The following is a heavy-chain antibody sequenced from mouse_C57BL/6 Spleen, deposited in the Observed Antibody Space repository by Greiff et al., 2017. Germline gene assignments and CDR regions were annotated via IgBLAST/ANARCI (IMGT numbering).Heavy chain of an antibody. D-gene: IGHD1-1*01. CDR1: GYSFTGYY. CDR3: ARSNYGSRDY. V-gene: IGHV1-42*01. J-gene: IGHJ2*01. Sequence: LVESGPELVKPGASVKISCKASGYSFTGYYMNWVKQSPEKSLEWIGEINPSTGGTTYNQKFKAKATLTVDKSSSTAYMQLKSLTSEDSAVYYCARSNYGSRDYWGQGTTLTVSS. CDR2: INPSTGGT.